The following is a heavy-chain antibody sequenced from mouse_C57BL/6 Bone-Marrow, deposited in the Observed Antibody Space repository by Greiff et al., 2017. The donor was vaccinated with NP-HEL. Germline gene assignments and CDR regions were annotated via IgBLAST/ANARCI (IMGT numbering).Heavy chain of an antibody. CDR2: IWRGGST. CDR3: AKTEDYDGGNYAMDY. V-gene: IGHV2-5*01. D-gene: IGHD2-4*01. J-gene: IGHJ4*01. CDR1: GFSLTSYG. Sequence: QVQLKQSGPGLVQPSQSLSITCTVSGFSLTSYGVHWVRQSPGKGLEWLGVIWRGGSTDYNAAFMSRLSITKDNSKSQVFFKMNSLQADDTAIYDGAKTEDYDGGNYAMDYWGQGTSVTVSS.